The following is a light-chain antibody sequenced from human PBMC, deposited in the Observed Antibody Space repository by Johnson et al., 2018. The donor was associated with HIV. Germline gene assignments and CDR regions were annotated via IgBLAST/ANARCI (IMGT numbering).Light chain of an antibody. J-gene: IGLJ1*01. Sequence: QPVLTQPPSVSAAPGQKVTISCSGSSSNIGNNYVSWYQQLPGTAPKLLIYENNKRPSGIPDRFSGSKSGTSATLGITGLQTGDAADYYCGTWDSSLSAYVFGTGTKVTGL. CDR3: GTWDSSLSAYV. CDR1: SSNIGNNY. CDR2: ENN. V-gene: IGLV1-51*02.